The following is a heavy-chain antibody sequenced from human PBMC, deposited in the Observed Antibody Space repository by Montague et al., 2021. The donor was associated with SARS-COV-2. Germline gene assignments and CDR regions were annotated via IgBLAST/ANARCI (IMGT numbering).Heavy chain of an antibody. D-gene: IGHD4/OR15-4a*01. CDR3: ARGRRHEVLPGAGPAGRAFDI. J-gene: IGHJ3*02. Sequence: SETLSLTCAISGGSFSNYYWSWIRQPPGKGLEWIGEVNQSGTTIYNPSVKSGVTISDDTSKNQFYLRLNSVTAADTAVYYCARGRRHEVLPGAGPAGRAFDIWGQGTMVTVSS. V-gene: IGHV4-34*01. CDR1: GGSFSNYY. CDR2: VNQSGTT.